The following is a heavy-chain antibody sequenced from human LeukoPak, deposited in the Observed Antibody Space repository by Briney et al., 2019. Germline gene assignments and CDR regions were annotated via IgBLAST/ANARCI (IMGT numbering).Heavy chain of an antibody. Sequence: PGGSLRLSCAASGFTFSSYAMSWVRQAPGKGLEWVSAISGSGGSTYYADSVKGRFTISRDNSKNTLYLQMNSLRAEDTAVYYCAKGVVSQLLLYQNYLDYWGQGTLVTVSS. CDR2: ISGSGGST. V-gene: IGHV3-23*01. CDR1: GFTFSSYA. CDR3: AKGVVSQLLLYQNYLDY. J-gene: IGHJ4*02. D-gene: IGHD2-2*02.